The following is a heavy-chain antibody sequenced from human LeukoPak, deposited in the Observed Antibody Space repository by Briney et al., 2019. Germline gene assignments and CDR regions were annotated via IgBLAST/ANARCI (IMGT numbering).Heavy chain of an antibody. CDR3: ARSWSSGYWFPATASLDY. D-gene: IGHD3-22*01. CDR2: IKQDGSEK. CDR1: GFTFSSYW. Sequence: PGGSLRLSCAASGFTFSSYWMSWVRQAPGKGLEWVANIKQDGSEKYYVDSVKGRFTISRDNAKNSLYLQMNSLRAEDTAVYYCARSWSSGYWFPATASLDYWGQGTLVTVSS. J-gene: IGHJ4*02. V-gene: IGHV3-7*01.